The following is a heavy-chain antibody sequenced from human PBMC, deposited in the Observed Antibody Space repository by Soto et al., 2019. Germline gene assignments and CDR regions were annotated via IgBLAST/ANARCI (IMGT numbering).Heavy chain of an antibody. CDR3: ARAVAVPADFDY. V-gene: IGHV1-3*05. Sequence: QVQLVQSGAEEKKPGASVKVSCKASGYTFTSYAMHWVRQAPGQRLEWMGWINAGNGNTKYSQKFQGRVTITRDTSAGTAYMELSSPRSEDTAVYFCARAVAVPADFDYWGQGTLVTVSS. CDR2: INAGNGNT. J-gene: IGHJ4*02. D-gene: IGHD6-19*01. CDR1: GYTFTSYA.